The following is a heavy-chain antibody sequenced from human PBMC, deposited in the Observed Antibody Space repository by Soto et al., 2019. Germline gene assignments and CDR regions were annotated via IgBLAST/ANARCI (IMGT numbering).Heavy chain of an antibody. CDR2: ISVYNGNT. CDR1: GYTFTSYG. V-gene: IGHV1-18*01. D-gene: IGHD3-10*01. CDR3: ASGWFGEFVYYFDY. J-gene: IGHJ4*02. Sequence: QVQLVQSGAEVKKPGASVKVSCKASGYTFTSYGIGWVRQAHGQGLEWMGWISVYNGNTNYAQKLQGRVTMTTDTSTSKAYKELRSLRSDDTAVYYCASGWFGEFVYYFDYWGQGTLVNVSP.